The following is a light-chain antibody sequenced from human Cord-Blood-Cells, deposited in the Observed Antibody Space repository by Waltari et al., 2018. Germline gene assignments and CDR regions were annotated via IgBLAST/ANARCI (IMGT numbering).Light chain of an antibody. V-gene: IGKV1-5*01. CDR2: DAS. CDR3: QQYNSYWT. Sequence: DIQITQSPSTLSASVGDRITITCRASQSISSWLAWYQQKPGKAPKLLIYDASSLESGVPSRFSGSGSGTEFTLTISSLQPDDFATYYCQQYNSYWTVGQGTKVEIK. CDR1: QSISSW. J-gene: IGKJ1*01.